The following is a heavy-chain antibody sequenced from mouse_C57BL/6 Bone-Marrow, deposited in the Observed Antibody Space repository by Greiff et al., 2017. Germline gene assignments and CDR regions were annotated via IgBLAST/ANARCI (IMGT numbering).Heavy chain of an antibody. CDR3: SRQVTTVLATKYFDV. Sequence: EVKVVESGGGLVKPGGSLKLSCAASGFTFSSYTMSWVRQTPEKRLQWVAAISGGGGNTYYPDSMGGRFTNYRDTDNNILYLQMSSLRAEDTALYYCSRQVTTVLATKYFDVWGTGTTVTVSS. CDR2: ISGGGGNT. CDR1: GFTFSSYT. V-gene: IGHV5-9*01. D-gene: IGHD1-1*01. J-gene: IGHJ1*03.